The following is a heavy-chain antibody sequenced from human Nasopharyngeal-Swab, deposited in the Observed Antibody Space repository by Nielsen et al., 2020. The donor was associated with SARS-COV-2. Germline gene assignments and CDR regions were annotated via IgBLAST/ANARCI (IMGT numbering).Heavy chain of an antibody. Sequence: SLKISCAASGFTLDDYSFHWVRQAPGKGLEWVSRISWNSEYIGSADSVKGRFTISRDNAKSSLYLQMNNLGPEDTALYYCAQDKGRRFGELYRAFDIWGQGTMVTVSS. J-gene: IGHJ3*02. D-gene: IGHD3-10*01. CDR3: AQDKGRRFGELYRAFDI. CDR2: ISWNSEYI. CDR1: GFTLDDYS. V-gene: IGHV3-9*01.